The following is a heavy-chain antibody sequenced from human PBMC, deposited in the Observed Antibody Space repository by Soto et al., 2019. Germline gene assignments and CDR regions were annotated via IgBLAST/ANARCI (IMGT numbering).Heavy chain of an antibody. J-gene: IGHJ6*02. CDR1: GFTFSDYY. Sequence: PGGSLRLSCAASGFTFSDYYMSWIRQAPGKGLEWVSYISSSGSTIYYADSVKGRFTISRDNAKNSLYLQMNSLRAEDTAVYYCARARDRLYCTNGVCYPAFYYYYGMDVWGQGTTVTVSS. CDR2: ISSSGSTI. CDR3: ARARDRLYCTNGVCYPAFYYYYGMDV. V-gene: IGHV3-11*01. D-gene: IGHD2-8*01.